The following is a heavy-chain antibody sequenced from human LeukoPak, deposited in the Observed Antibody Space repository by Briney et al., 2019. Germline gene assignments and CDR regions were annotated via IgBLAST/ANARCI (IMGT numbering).Heavy chain of an antibody. V-gene: IGHV1-46*01. D-gene: IGHD5-18*01. Sequence: ASVKVSCKASGYTFTSYYMHWVRQAPGQGLEWMGIINPSGGSTSYAQKFQGRVTVTRDTSTSTVYMELSSLRSEDTAVYYCARGAGGYSYGYRGYYFDYWGQGTLVTVSS. CDR2: INPSGGST. CDR3: ARGAGGYSYGYRGYYFDY. J-gene: IGHJ4*02. CDR1: GYTFTSYY.